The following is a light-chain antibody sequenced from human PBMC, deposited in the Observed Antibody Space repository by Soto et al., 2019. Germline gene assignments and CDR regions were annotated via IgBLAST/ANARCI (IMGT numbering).Light chain of an antibody. V-gene: IGKV1D-13*01. CDR1: QTISNF. J-gene: IGKJ1*01. CDR2: DAS. CDR3: QKYNNYPLT. Sequence: AIQLTQSPSSLSASVGDTVTITCRASQTISNFLNWYQHKPGKGPKLLIYDASSLESGVPSRFSGSGSGTEFTLTISSLQTDDFATYYCQKYNNYPLTFGQGTKVEIK.